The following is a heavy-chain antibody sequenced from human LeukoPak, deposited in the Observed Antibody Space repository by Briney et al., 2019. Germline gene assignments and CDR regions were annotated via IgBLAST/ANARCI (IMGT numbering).Heavy chain of an antibody. D-gene: IGHD3-10*01. CDR1: GFTFSSYA. CDR3: ARSGSGSYYNVLDY. J-gene: IGHJ4*02. CDR2: ISGSGGST. V-gene: IGHV3-23*01. Sequence: GGSLRLSRAASGFTFSSYAMSWVRQAPGKGLEWVSAISGSGGSTYYADSVKGRFTISRDNSKDTLYLQMNSLRAEDTAVYYCARSGSGSYYNVLDYWGQGTLVTVSS.